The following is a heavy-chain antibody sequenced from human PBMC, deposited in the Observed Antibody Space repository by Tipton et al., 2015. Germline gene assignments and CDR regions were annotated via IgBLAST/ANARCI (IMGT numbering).Heavy chain of an antibody. CDR1: GYTFNTYA. Sequence: QLVQSGTEVKKPGASVKVSCKASGYTFNTYAISWVRQAPGQGLQWMGWISAYNGNTNYGETLQGRVTMTTDTSTSTAYMELRSLRSDDTAIYYCARDRVGVAGVDFDYWGQGTLVSVSS. D-gene: IGHD6-19*01. V-gene: IGHV1-18*01. J-gene: IGHJ4*01. CDR3: ARDRVGVAGVDFDY. CDR2: ISAYNGNT.